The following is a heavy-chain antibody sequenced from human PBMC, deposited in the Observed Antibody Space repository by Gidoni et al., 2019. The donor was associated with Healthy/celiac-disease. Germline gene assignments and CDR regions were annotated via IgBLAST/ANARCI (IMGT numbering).Heavy chain of an antibody. Sequence: QVQLQESGPGLLTPSQPLSLTCTFSCGSISTGCYYWSWIRQHPGKGLEWIGYIYYSGSTYYNPSLKSRVTISVDTSKNQFSLKLSSVTAADTAVYYCARASSHCSGGSCYSWGGDYWGQGTLVTVSS. J-gene: IGHJ4*02. CDR2: IYYSGST. V-gene: IGHV4-31*03. CDR3: ARASSHCSGGSCYSWGGDY. D-gene: IGHD2-15*01. CDR1: CGSISTGCYY.